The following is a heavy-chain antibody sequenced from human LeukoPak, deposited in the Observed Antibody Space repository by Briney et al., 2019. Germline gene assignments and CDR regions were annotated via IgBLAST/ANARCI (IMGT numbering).Heavy chain of an antibody. CDR1: GVSISSDNW. Sequence: SETLSHTCAVYGVSISSDNWWTWVRQPPGKGLEWIGETHRSGDTKYNPSLNGRVTISMDNSKNQLSLNLISVTAADTAIYFCATRHHSRTYMVPLDSWGQGTLVTVSS. CDR2: THRSGDT. J-gene: IGHJ4*02. D-gene: IGHD3-10*01. V-gene: IGHV4/OR15-8*02. CDR3: ATRHHSRTYMVPLDS.